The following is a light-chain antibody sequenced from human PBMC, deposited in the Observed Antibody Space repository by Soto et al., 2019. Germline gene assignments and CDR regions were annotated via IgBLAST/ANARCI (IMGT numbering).Light chain of an antibody. V-gene: IGLV1-44*01. J-gene: IGLJ2*01. CDR2: SNN. Sequence: QSVLTQPPSASGTPGQRVTISCSGSSSNIGSNTVNWYQQLPGTTPKHLIYSNNQRPSGVPDRFSGSKSGTSASLAISGLQSEDEADYYCAAWDDSLVVFGGGTKLTVL. CDR3: AAWDDSLVV. CDR1: SSNIGSNT.